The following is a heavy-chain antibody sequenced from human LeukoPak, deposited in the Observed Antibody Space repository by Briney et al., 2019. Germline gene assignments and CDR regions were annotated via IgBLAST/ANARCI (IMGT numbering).Heavy chain of an antibody. J-gene: IGHJ5*02. D-gene: IGHD3-10*01. Sequence: KPSETLSLTRAVYGGSFSGYYWSWIRQPPGKGLEWIGEINHSASTNYNPSLKSRVTISVDTSKNQFSLKLSSVTAADTAVYYCASDYYGGNWFDPWGQGTLVTVSS. V-gene: IGHV4-34*01. CDR1: GGSFSGYY. CDR3: ASDYYGGNWFDP. CDR2: INHSAST.